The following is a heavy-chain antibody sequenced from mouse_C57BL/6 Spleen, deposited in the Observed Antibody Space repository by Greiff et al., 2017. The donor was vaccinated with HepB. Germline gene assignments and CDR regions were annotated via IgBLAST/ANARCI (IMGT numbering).Heavy chain of an antibody. CDR2: IYPGSGST. CDR3: ASPLTTVVATDWYFDV. CDR1: GYTFTSYW. J-gene: IGHJ1*03. Sequence: VQLQQPGAELVKPGASVKMSCKASGYTFTSYWITWVKQRPGQGLEWIGDIYPGSGSTNYNEKFKSKATLTVDTSSSTAYMQLSSLTSEDSAVYYCASPLTTVVATDWYFDVWGTGTTVTVSS. V-gene: IGHV1-55*01. D-gene: IGHD1-1*01.